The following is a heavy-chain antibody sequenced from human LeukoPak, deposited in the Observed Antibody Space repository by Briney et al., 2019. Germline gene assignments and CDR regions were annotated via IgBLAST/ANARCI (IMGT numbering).Heavy chain of an antibody. V-gene: IGHV4-34*01. D-gene: IGHD6-13*01. CDR1: GGSFSGYY. Sequence: KPSETLSLTCAVYGGSFSGYYWSWIRQPPGKGLEWIGEINHSGSTNYNPSLKSRVTISVDTSKNQFSLKLSSVTAADTAVYYCARGEQHLRTVLYGMDVWGQGTTVTVSS. CDR2: INHSGST. CDR3: ARGEQHLRTVLYGMDV. J-gene: IGHJ6*02.